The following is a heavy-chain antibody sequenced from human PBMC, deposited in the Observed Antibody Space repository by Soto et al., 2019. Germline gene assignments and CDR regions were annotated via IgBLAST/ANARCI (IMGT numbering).Heavy chain of an antibody. J-gene: IGHJ5*02. CDR1: SGSISSYY. Sequence: SETLSLTCTVSSGSISSYYWTWIRQPPGRELEWIGYIYYTGATKYNPSLKSRVTISIDTFNNQFSLKISSVTAADTAMYYCAAGDFSNGFSYHEIKSFDPWGPGTLVTVSS. V-gene: IGHV4-59*03. CDR3: AAGDFSNGFSYHEIKSFDP. CDR2: IYYTGAT. D-gene: IGHD3-3*01.